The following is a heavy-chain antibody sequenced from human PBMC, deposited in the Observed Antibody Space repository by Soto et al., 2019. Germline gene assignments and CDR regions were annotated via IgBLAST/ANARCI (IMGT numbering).Heavy chain of an antibody. D-gene: IGHD6-19*01. CDR3: ARDNSYSSGWYDFDY. CDR2: IIPILGIA. CDR1: GGTFSSYT. Sequence: QVQLVQSGAEVKKPGSSVKVSCKASGGTFSSYTISWVRQAPGQGLEWMGRIIPILGIANYAQKFQGRVTITADKSTSPAYMELSMLRSEVTAVYYCARDNSYSSGWYDFDYWGQGTLVTVSS. J-gene: IGHJ4*02. V-gene: IGHV1-69*08.